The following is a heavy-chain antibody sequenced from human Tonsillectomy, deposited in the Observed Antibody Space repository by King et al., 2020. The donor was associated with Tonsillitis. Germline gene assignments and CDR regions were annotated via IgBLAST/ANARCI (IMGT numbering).Heavy chain of an antibody. CDR3: AGDGGRYCSGGSCPALLDY. J-gene: IGHJ4*02. CDR2: ISYDGSNK. V-gene: IGHV3-30*04. Sequence: VQLVESGGGVVQPGRSLRLSCAASGFTFSSYAMHWVRQAPGKGLEWVAVISYDGSNKYYADSVKGRFTISRDNSKNTLYLQMNSLRAEDTAGYYCAGDGGRYCSGGSCPALLDYWGQGTLVTVSS. CDR1: GFTFSSYA. D-gene: IGHD2-15*01.